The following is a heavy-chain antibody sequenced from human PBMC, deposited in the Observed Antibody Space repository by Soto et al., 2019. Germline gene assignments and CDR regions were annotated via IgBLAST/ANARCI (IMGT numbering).Heavy chain of an antibody. Sequence: QAGGSLRLSCAASGFTFEDYALHWVRQSSGKGPEWVSLISADGSDPYYADSVKGRFTISRDNRKDSLYLQMNSLRPEDSAIYYCTKARFYFDSSPYDSWGQGTLVTVSS. D-gene: IGHD3-22*01. CDR2: ISADGSDP. CDR3: TKARFYFDSSPYDS. CDR1: GFTFEDYA. J-gene: IGHJ4*02. V-gene: IGHV3-43D*03.